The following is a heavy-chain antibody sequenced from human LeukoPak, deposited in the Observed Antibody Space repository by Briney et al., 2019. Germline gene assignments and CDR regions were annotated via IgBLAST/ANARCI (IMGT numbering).Heavy chain of an antibody. J-gene: IGHJ2*01. CDR1: GFTFTSSA. CDR3: AAASDYGDYGYFDL. D-gene: IGHD4-17*01. CDR2: IVVGSGNT. V-gene: IGHV1-58*01. Sequence: SVKVSCKASGFTFTSSAVQWVRQARGQRLEWLGWIVVGSGNTNYAQKFQERVTITRDMSTSTAYMELSSLRSEDTAVYYCAAASDYGDYGYFDLWGRGTLVTVSS.